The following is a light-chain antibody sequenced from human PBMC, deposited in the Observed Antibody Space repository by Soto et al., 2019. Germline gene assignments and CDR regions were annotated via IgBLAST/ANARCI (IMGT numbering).Light chain of an antibody. Sequence: DTQMTRSRSTRPAWGGDGRTSTCRGSQRNSNGLAWYKQKPGTAPKLLIYHASTLESGVPSRFSGSGSRTEFTIALSSLQPEDLATYYFQQYIRYPIAFGPGTRLEIK. CDR2: HAS. J-gene: IGKJ5*01. CDR3: QQYIRYPIA. V-gene: IGKV1-5*01. CDR1: QRNSNG.